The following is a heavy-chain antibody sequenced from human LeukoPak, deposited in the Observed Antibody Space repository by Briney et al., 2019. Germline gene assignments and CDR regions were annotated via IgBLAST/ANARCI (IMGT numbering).Heavy chain of an antibody. V-gene: IGHV3-9*01. CDR3: AKGFTSSTRGDAFDI. CDR2: IRWNSGSI. D-gene: IGHD3-10*01. J-gene: IGHJ3*02. CDR1: GFTFDDYA. Sequence: GGSLRLSCAASGFTFDDYAMHWVRQAPGKGLEWVSGIRWNSGSIGYADSVKGRFTISRDNAKNSLYLQMNSLRAEDTALYYCAKGFTSSTRGDAFDIWGQGTMVTVSS.